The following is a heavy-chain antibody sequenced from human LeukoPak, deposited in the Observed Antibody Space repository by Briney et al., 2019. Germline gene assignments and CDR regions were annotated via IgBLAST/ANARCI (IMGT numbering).Heavy chain of an antibody. J-gene: IGHJ4*02. Sequence: PGGSLRLSCAASGFTFSSYEMNWVRQAPGKGLEWVSYISSSGSTIYYADSVKGRFTISRDNAKNSLYLQMNSLRAEDTAVYYCANLHSSSSLTDYWGQGTLVTVSS. V-gene: IGHV3-48*03. CDR2: ISSSGSTI. CDR1: GFTFSSYE. D-gene: IGHD6-6*01. CDR3: ANLHSSSSLTDY.